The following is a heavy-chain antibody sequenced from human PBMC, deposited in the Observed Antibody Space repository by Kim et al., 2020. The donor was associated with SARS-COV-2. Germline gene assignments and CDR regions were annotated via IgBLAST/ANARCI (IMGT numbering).Heavy chain of an antibody. Sequence: GYAQKFQGRVTMTRNTSVSTAYLELSSLRSEDTAVYYCARRECPDREWSYWGQGTLVTVSS. V-gene: IGHV1-8*01. CDR3: ARRECPDREWSY. J-gene: IGHJ4*02. D-gene: IGHD3-3*01.